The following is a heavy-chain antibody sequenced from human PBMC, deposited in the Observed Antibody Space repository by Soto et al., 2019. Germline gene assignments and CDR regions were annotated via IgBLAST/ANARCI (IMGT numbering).Heavy chain of an antibody. CDR3: ATADYYDSSGLDY. CDR1: EFTVSSNY. CDR2: TYSDDST. J-gene: IGHJ4*02. Sequence: GGSLRLSCAASEFTVSSNYMSWVRQAPGKGLEWVSVTYSDDSTYYADFVKGRFTISRDNSRNTLYLHMNSLRAEDTAVYYCATADYYDSSGLDYWGQGTLVTVSS. V-gene: IGHV3-53*01. D-gene: IGHD3-22*01.